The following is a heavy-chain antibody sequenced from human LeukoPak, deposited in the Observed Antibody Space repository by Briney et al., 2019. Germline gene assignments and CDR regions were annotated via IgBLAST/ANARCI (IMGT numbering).Heavy chain of an antibody. D-gene: IGHD4-17*01. V-gene: IGHV1-8*01. CDR3: ARARAFYGDYPYYFDY. Sequence: ASVKVSCKASGYTFTSYDINWVRQATGQGPEWMGWMNPNSGNTGYAQKFQGRVTMTRNTSISIAYMEVSSLRSEDTAVYYCARARAFYGDYPYYFDYWGQGTLVTVSS. J-gene: IGHJ4*02. CDR1: GYTFTSYD. CDR2: MNPNSGNT.